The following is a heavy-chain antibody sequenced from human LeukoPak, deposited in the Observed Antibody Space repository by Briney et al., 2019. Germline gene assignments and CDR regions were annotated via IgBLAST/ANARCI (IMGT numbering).Heavy chain of an antibody. CDR1: GFTFSPCA. CDR3: ARERYFDY. Sequence: GGPLKLSCAASGFTFSPCAMSGVPRAPGRGLEWVSTISGGGRSTDYADSVKGLFTISRDNCKNTWYLQMNSPRAEDTAVYYCARERYFDYWGQGTLVTVSS. CDR2: ISGGGRST. V-gene: IGHV3-23*01. J-gene: IGHJ4*02.